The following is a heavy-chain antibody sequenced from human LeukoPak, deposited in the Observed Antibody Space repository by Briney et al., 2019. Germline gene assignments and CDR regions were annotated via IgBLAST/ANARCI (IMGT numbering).Heavy chain of an antibody. Sequence: ASVKVSCKDSGCTLTELSMHWVRQAPGKGLEWMGGFDPEDGETIYAQKFQGRVTMTEDTSTDTAYMKLSSLRSEDTAVYYCATGLERVVVAATPFDYWGQGTLVTVSS. CDR3: ATGLERVVVAATPFDY. V-gene: IGHV1-24*01. J-gene: IGHJ4*02. D-gene: IGHD2-15*01. CDR1: GCTLTELS. CDR2: FDPEDGET.